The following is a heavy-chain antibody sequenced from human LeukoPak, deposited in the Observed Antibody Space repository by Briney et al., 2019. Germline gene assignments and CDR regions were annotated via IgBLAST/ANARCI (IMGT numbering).Heavy chain of an antibody. Sequence: GGSLRLSCAASGFTFSSYGMHWVRQAPGKGLEWIIFIRYDGSNKYYADSVKGRFTISRDNSKNTLYLQMNSLRAEDTAVYYCARGGYGYNFFDYWGQGTLVTVSS. J-gene: IGHJ4*02. CDR3: ARGGYGYNFFDY. CDR1: GFTFSSYG. D-gene: IGHD5-24*01. V-gene: IGHV3-30*02. CDR2: IRYDGSNK.